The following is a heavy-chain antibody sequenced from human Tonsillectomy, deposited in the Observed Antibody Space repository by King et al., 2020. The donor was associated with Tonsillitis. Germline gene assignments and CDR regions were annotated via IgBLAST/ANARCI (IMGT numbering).Heavy chain of an antibody. CDR3: AADSRGYCTIGVCYSGCYFYL. J-gene: IGHJ2*01. Sequence: QLVESGPEVKKPGTSVKVSCKASGFTFTSSAMQWVRQARGQRLEWIGWIVVGSGNTNYAQKFQERDTITRDMSTSTAYMELSSLRSEDTAVYYCAADSRGYCTIGVCYSGCYFYLWGRGTLVTVSS. V-gene: IGHV1-58*02. CDR1: GFTFTSSA. CDR2: IVVGSGNT. D-gene: IGHD2-8*01.